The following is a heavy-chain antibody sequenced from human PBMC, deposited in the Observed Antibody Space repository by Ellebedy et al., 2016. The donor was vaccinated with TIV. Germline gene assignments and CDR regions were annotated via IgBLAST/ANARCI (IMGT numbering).Heavy chain of an antibody. Sequence: AASVKVSCKASGYTFSSYGMSWVRQAPGQGLEWMGWIRAYNGNTNYAQKLQGRVTMTTDTSTSTAYMELRSLRSDDTAVYYCARGSSGWMAIDYWGQGTLVTVSS. D-gene: IGHD6-19*01. CDR3: ARGSSGWMAIDY. J-gene: IGHJ4*02. V-gene: IGHV1-18*01. CDR2: IRAYNGNT. CDR1: GYTFSSYG.